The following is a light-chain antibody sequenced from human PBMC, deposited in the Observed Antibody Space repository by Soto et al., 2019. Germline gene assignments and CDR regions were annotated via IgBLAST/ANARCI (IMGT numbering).Light chain of an antibody. CDR1: HNLLNSKGYNY. V-gene: IGKV2-28*01. CDR2: LGS. Sequence: DIVRIKSPLSLLVTTREPASISCRSRHNLLNSKGYNYLNWYLQKPGQSPQVLLYLGSNRASGVTDRFRGSGAGTDFTLKIGRVEAEDVGVFSCMQALQTLITFGQGTRLEIK. J-gene: IGKJ5*01. CDR3: MQALQTLIT.